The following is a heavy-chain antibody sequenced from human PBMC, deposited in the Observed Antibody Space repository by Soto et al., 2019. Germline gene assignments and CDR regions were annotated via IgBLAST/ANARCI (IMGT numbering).Heavy chain of an antibody. CDR1: GFTFDDYA. CDR3: AKDKTIFGVVPTYYMDV. V-gene: IGHV3-9*01. D-gene: IGHD3-3*01. CDR2: ISWNSGSI. Sequence: SLKISCAASGFTFDDYAMHWVRQAPGKGLEWVSGISWNSGSIGYADSVKGRFTISRDNAKNSLYLQMNSLRAEDTALYYCAKDKTIFGVVPTYYMDVWGKGTTVTVSS. J-gene: IGHJ6*03.